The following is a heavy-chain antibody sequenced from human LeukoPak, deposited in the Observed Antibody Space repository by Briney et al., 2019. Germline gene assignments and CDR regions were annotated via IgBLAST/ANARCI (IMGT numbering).Heavy chain of an antibody. Sequence: GGSLRLSCAASGFTFSSYWMHWVRQAPGKGLVWASRINSDGSSTSYADSVKGRFTISRDNAKSTLYLQMNSLRAEDTAVYYCARDERYSSGWYPFYYYYMDVWGKGTTVTISS. D-gene: IGHD6-19*01. V-gene: IGHV3-74*01. CDR1: GFTFSSYW. CDR2: INSDGSST. J-gene: IGHJ6*03. CDR3: ARDERYSSGWYPFYYYYMDV.